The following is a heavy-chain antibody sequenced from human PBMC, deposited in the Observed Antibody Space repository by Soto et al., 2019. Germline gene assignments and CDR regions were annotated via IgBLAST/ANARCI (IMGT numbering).Heavy chain of an antibody. J-gene: IGHJ4*02. Sequence: QVHLVQSGAEVKKPGASGKVSCKASGYAFSTYYMHWVRQARGQGLEWMGIINPRGGGANYAQTLPGRFTMTHYTSTSTVYMELSSLTSEDTAVYFCARDLPTATRAADYWGQGTLVTVSS. V-gene: IGHV1-46*01. CDR2: INPRGGGA. D-gene: IGHD3-10*01. CDR3: ARDLPTATRAADY. CDR1: GYAFSTYY.